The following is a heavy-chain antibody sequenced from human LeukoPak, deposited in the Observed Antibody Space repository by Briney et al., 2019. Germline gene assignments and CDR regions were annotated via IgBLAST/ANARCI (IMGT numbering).Heavy chain of an antibody. CDR3: ARTVQLWSNAFDI. CDR2: IYYSGST. D-gene: IGHD5-18*01. Sequence: SETLSLTCTVSGGSISSSIYYWGWIRQPPGKGLEWIGSIYYSGSTYYNPSLKSRVTISVDTSKNQFSLKLSSVTAADTAVYYCARTVQLWSNAFDIWGQGTMVTVSS. V-gene: IGHV4-39*01. CDR1: GGSISSSIYY. J-gene: IGHJ3*02.